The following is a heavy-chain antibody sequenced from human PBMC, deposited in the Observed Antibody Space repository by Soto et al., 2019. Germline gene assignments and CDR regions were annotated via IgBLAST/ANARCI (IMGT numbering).Heavy chain of an antibody. CDR3: ARGHYYYAMDV. J-gene: IGHJ6*02. CDR1: GGSVSSGVFS. Sequence: PSETLSLTCAVSGGSVSSGVFSGNGIRQPPGQGLEWIGYISHGGSPHYTPSLRSRVSISVDRSTNVISLNLTSMTPADTAVYFGARGHYYYAMDVWGQGTTATVP. CDR2: ISHGGSP. V-gene: IGHV4-30-2*01.